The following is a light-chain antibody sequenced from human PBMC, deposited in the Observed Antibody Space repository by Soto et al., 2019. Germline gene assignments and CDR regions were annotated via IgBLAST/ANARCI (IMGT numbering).Light chain of an antibody. J-gene: IGLJ2*01. V-gene: IGLV1-40*01. CDR3: QSYDSSLSVV. CDR1: SSNIGAGYD. Sequence: QSVLTQPPSVSGAPGQRVTISCTGSSSNIGAGYDVHWYKQLPGTAPKLLISGNSNRPSGVPDRFSGSKSGTSASLAITGLQAEDEADYYCQSYDSSLSVVFGGGTKLTVL. CDR2: GNS.